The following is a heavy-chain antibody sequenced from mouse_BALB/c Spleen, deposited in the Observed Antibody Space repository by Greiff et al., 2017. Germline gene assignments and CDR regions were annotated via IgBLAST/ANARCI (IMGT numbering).Heavy chain of an antibody. CDR2: ISRGGST. CDR1: GFTFSSYA. CDR3: ARMVTTGYYAMDY. Sequence: EVKLVESGGGLVKPGGSLTLSCAASGFTFSSYAMSWVRKTPGQRLEWVATISRGGSTYYPDSVKGRFTTSRDNARNSLLLQMSSLMSEDTAMYYCARMVTTGYYAMDYWGQGTSVTVSS. J-gene: IGHJ4*01. V-gene: IGHV5-6-5*01. D-gene: IGHD2-2*01.